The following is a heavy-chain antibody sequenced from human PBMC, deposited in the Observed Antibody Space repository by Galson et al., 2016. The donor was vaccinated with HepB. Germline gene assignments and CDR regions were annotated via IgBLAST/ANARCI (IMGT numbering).Heavy chain of an antibody. CDR2: ISASGAYT. V-gene: IGHV3-23*01. J-gene: IGHJ4*02. D-gene: IGHD6-19*01. CDR1: GFSFTNYA. CDR3: AKISRFVAGYSSGWYWD. Sequence: SLRLYCAASGFSFTNYAMTWVRQAPGKGLEWVSSISASGAYTYYGDTVKGRFTVSRDDSKNTLYLQMSSLRAEDTAMYYCAKISRFVAGYSSGWYWDWGQGTLVTVSS.